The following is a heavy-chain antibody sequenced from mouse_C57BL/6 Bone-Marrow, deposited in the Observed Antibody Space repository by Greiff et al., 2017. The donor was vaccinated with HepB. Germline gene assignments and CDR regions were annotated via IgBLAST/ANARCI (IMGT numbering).Heavy chain of an antibody. CDR1: GYTFTDYN. V-gene: IGHV1-18*01. Sequence: EVQLQQPGAELVKPGASVKMSCKASGYTFTDYNMDWVKQSHGKSLEWIGDINPNNGGTIYNQKFKGKATLTVDKSSSTAYMELRSLTSEDTAVYYCARGFPAGCAYWGQGTLVTVSA. J-gene: IGHJ3*01. CDR3: ARGFPAGCAY. CDR2: INPNNGGT.